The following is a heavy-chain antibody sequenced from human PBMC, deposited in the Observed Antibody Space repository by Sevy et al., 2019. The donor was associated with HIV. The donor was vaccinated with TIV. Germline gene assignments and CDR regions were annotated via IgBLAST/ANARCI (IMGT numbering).Heavy chain of an antibody. CDR2: IKEDGSEK. D-gene: IGHD4-17*01. CDR1: VFMFSNYW. Sequence: GGSLRLSCAASVFMFSNYWMTWVRQAPGKGLEWVANIKEDGSEKYYVDSVKGRFSISRDNAKNSLHLQLNTLRPEDTAVYYCARAVTPHRDYLRIMDVWGKGTTVTVSS. J-gene: IGHJ6*04. CDR3: ARAVTPHRDYLRIMDV. V-gene: IGHV3-7*01.